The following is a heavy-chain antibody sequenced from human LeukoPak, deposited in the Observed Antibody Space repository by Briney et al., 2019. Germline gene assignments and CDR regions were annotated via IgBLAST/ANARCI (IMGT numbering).Heavy chain of an antibody. CDR3: ARERHGDYVPYFDY. CDR2: INAYNGNT. Sequence: ASVKVSCKASVYTFTSYGINWVRQTPAQGLEWVGWINAYNGNTDNAQKLQGRVTMTTDTSTSTAYMELRSLRSDDTAVYYCARERHGDYVPYFDYWGQGTLVTVSS. D-gene: IGHD4-17*01. V-gene: IGHV1-18*01. J-gene: IGHJ4*02. CDR1: VYTFTSYG.